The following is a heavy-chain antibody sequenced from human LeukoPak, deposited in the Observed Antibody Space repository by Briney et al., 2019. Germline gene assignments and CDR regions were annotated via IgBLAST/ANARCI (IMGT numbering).Heavy chain of an antibody. CDR3: ARSEEGYYYYGMEV. D-gene: IGHD1-14*01. J-gene: IGHJ6*02. V-gene: IGHV4-30-4*01. CDR2: IYYSGSA. Sequence: SETLSLTCTVSGGSITSGDYYWSWIRQPPGKGLEWIGYIYYSGSAYYNPSLKSRVTISVDMSKNQFSLKLSSLTAADTGVYYYARSEEGYYYYGMEVWGQGTTVTVSS. CDR1: GGSITSGDYY.